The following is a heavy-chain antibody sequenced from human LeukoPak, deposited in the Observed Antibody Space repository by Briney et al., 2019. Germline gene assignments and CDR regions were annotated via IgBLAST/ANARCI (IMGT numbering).Heavy chain of an antibody. J-gene: IGHJ6*04. Sequence: GGSLRLSCAASGFTFNTYWMTWVRQAPGRGLEWVANVRQDGGEGHYVDSVKDRFTVSRDNAENSLYLQLNSLRIEDTAVYYCVTRLCSISACRASSYLSFDVWGKGTTVTVSS. V-gene: IGHV3-7*01. CDR2: VRQDGGEG. D-gene: IGHD3-10*02. CDR1: GFTFNTYW. CDR3: VTRLCSISACRASSYLSFDV.